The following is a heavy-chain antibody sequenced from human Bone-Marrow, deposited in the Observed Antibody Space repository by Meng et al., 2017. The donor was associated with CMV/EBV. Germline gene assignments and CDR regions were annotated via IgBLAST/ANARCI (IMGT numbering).Heavy chain of an antibody. J-gene: IGHJ4*02. CDR1: GLTFDDYT. CDR3: AKDSSDYGGSYFDY. D-gene: IGHD4/OR15-4a*01. Sequence: GESLKISCAASGLTFDDYTMHWVRQAPGKGLEWVSLISWDGGSTYYADSVKGRFTISRDNSKNSLYLQMNSLRTEDTALYYCAKDSSDYGGSYFDYWGQGTLVTVSS. CDR2: ISWDGGST. V-gene: IGHV3-43*01.